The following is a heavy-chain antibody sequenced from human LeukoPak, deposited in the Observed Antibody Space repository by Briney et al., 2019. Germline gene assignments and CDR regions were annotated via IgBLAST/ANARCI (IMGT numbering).Heavy chain of an antibody. J-gene: IGHJ5*02. D-gene: IGHD4/OR15-4a*01. Sequence: PGGSLRLSCAASGFTVSSNYMTWVRQGPGKGLEWVSTIYSGGNTFYADSVKGRFTISRDNSKNTLHLQMNSLGAEDTALYYCARVVGANGWLDPWAREPWSPSPQ. V-gene: IGHV3-66*01. CDR2: IYSGGNT. CDR1: GFTVSSNY. CDR3: ARVVGANGWLDP.